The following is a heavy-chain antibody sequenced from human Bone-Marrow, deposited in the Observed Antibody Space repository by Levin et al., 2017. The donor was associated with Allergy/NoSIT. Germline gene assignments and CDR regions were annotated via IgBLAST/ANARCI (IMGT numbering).Heavy chain of an antibody. CDR1: GASINKSPYY. CDR3: GIHKADWKDTGYWYDS. Sequence: GSLRLSCTVSGASINKSPYYWAWIRQSPGKGPEWLGNIFYSGSTSYNPSLQGRLSLSLDMSNNRFSLKLTSLTAADTALYYWGIHKADWKDTGYWYDSWGQGTLVTGSS. J-gene: IGHJ5*01. D-gene: IGHD1-1*01. V-gene: IGHV4-39*01. CDR2: IFYSGST.